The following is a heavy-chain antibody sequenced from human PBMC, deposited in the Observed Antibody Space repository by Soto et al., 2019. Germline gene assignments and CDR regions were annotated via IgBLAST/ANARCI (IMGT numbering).Heavy chain of an antibody. Sequence: GGSLRLSCAASGFTFSSYAMSWVRQAPGKGLEWVSAISGSGGSTYYADSVKGRFTISRDNSKNTLYLQMNSLRAEDTAVYYCAKLYHLYYYDSSGYYSYWGQGTLVTVSS. V-gene: IGHV3-23*01. CDR2: ISGSGGST. J-gene: IGHJ4*02. CDR3: AKLYHLYYYDSSGYYSY. D-gene: IGHD3-22*01. CDR1: GFTFSSYA.